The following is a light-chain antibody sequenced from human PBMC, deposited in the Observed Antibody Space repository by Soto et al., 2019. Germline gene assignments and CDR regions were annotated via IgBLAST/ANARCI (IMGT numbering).Light chain of an antibody. Sequence: EIVMTQSPATLSVSPGERATLSCRASQTVASNLAWYQQKRGQAPRLLIYDTSTRATGIPVRFSGSGSGTEFTLTLSSLQSEDFAVYYCQQYDNWPPWTFGQGTKVEIK. CDR1: QTVASN. J-gene: IGKJ1*01. V-gene: IGKV3-15*01. CDR3: QQYDNWPPWT. CDR2: DTS.